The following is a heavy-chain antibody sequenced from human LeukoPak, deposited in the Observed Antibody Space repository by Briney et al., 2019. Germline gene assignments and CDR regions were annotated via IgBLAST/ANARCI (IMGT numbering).Heavy chain of an antibody. CDR3: ASDGGFCSGGFCYRLFDP. CDR1: GFTFSSHN. CDR2: ISDSSITM. D-gene: IGHD2-15*01. J-gene: IGHJ5*02. V-gene: IGHV3-48*03. Sequence: GGSMRLACAASGFTFSSHNMVWVRQPPGKGLEWISYISDSSITMYYADSVKGRFTISRDNAKNSLYLQMNSLRAEDTAVYYCASDGGFCSGGFCYRLFDPWGQGTLVTVSS.